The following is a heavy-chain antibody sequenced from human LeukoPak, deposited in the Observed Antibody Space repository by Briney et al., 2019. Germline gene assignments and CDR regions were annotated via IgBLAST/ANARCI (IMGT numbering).Heavy chain of an antibody. CDR1: GFTFSSYA. Sequence: SGGSLRLSCAASGFTFSSYAMSWVRQAPGKGLEWVSAISGSGGSTYYADSVKGRFTISRDNSKNTLYLQMNGLRAEDTAVYYCSKGIAAAGPIDYWGQGTLVTVSS. CDR2: ISGSGGST. D-gene: IGHD6-13*01. J-gene: IGHJ4*02. V-gene: IGHV3-23*01. CDR3: SKGIAAAGPIDY.